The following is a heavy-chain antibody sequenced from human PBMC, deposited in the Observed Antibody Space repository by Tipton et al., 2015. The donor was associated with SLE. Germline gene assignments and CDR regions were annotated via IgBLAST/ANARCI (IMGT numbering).Heavy chain of an antibody. D-gene: IGHD3-10*01. CDR3: ARVSYYGSGSYYPLDY. J-gene: IGHJ4*02. Sequence: TLSLTCAAYGGSFSGYYWSWIRQPPGKGLEWIGEINHSGSTNYNPSLKSRVTISVDTSKNQFSLKLSSVTAADTAVYYCARVSYYGSGSYYPLDYWGQGTLVTVSS. CDR2: INHSGST. V-gene: IGHV4-34*01. CDR1: GGSFSGYY.